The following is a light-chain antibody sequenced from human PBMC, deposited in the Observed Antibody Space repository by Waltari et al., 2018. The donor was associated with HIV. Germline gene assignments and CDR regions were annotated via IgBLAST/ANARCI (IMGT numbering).Light chain of an antibody. CDR1: QSVSRRY. CDR3: QQYGSSPYN. J-gene: IGKJ2*01. Sequence: EIVLTQSPGTLSLPPGERATLSCRASQSVSRRYLAWYQQRPGQAPRLLMDAASSRATGIPDRFTGSGSGTDFTLTISRLEPEDFAVYYCQQYGSSPYNFGQGTKLEIK. V-gene: IGKV3-20*01. CDR2: AAS.